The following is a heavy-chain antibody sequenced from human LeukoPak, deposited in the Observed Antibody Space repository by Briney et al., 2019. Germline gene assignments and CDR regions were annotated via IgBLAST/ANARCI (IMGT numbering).Heavy chain of an antibody. D-gene: IGHD1-1*01. V-gene: IGHV3-23*01. CDR2: ITASGHII. J-gene: IGHJ2*01. CDR1: GFTFSTYA. CDR3: AKDASNYFWYFDL. Sequence: GGSLRLSCAGSGFTFSTYAMTWVRQAPGKGLEWVSGITASGHIINYADSVKGRFTISRDNSKNTLYLQMSSLRAEDTAVYYCAKDASNYFWYFDLWGRGTLVTVSS.